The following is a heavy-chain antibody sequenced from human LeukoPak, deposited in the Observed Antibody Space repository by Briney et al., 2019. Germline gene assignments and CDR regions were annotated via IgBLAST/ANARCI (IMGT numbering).Heavy chain of an antibody. CDR1: GFTFSSSA. D-gene: IGHD3-10*01. Sequence: GGSLRLSCAASGFTFSSSAMSWARQAPGKGLEWVSAISGNGDRTHYAASVKGRFTVSRDTSTNTLFLQLNSLRAEDTAIYYCAKLLRGVVVPYFDSWGQGTLVTVSS. V-gene: IGHV3-23*01. J-gene: IGHJ4*02. CDR2: ISGNGDRT. CDR3: AKLLRGVVVPYFDS.